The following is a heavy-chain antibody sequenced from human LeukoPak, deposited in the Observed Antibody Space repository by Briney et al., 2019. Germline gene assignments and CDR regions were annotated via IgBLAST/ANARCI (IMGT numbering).Heavy chain of an antibody. V-gene: IGHV3-23*01. D-gene: IGHD2-2*01. CDR2: ISGSGGST. CDR3: AKGDCSSTSCYHFDY. J-gene: IGHJ4*02. Sequence: ETLSLTCTVSGGSISSSSYYWGWIRQPPGKGLEWVSAISGSGGSTYYADSVKGRFTISRDNSKNTLYLQMNSLRAEDTAVYYCAKGDCSSTSCYHFDYWGQGTLVTVSS. CDR1: GGSISSSSYY.